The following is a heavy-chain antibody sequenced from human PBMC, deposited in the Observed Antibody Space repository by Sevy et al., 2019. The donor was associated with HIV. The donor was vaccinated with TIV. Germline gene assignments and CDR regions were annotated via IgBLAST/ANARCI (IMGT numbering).Heavy chain of an antibody. CDR1: GFTFSDYY. CDR3: ERDGREDDYVWGSYRYQPLVLFDY. CDR2: ISSSGSTI. D-gene: IGHD3-16*02. V-gene: IGHV3-11*04. J-gene: IGHJ4*02. Sequence: GGSLRLSCAASGFTFSDYYMSWIRQAPGKGLEWVSYISSSGSTIYYADSVKGRFTISRDNAKNSLYLQMNSLRAEDTDVYYCERDGREDDYVWGSYRYQPLVLFDYWGQGTLVTVSS.